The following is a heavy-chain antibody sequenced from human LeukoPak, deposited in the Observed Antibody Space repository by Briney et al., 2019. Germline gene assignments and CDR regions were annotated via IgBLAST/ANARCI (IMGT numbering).Heavy chain of an antibody. V-gene: IGHV3-49*04. Sequence: PGGSLRLSCAASGFTFSSYWMHWVRQAPGKGLEWVGFIRSKAYGGTTEYAASVKGRFTISRDDSKSIAYLQMNSLKTEDTAVYYCTRSVGRQWLAEGVDYWGQGTLVTVSS. J-gene: IGHJ4*02. CDR1: GFTFSSYW. CDR3: TRSVGRQWLAEGVDY. D-gene: IGHD6-19*01. CDR2: IRSKAYGGTT.